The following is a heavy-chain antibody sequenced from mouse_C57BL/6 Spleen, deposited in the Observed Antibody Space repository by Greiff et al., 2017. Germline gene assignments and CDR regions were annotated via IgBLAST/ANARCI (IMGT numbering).Heavy chain of an antibody. CDR1: GYAFSSYW. D-gene: IGHD2-5*01. V-gene: IGHV1-80*01. J-gene: IGHJ3*01. CDR3: ARSYYSNYAAY. Sequence: VKVVESGAELVKPGASVKISCKASGYAFSSYWMNWVKQRPGKGLEWIGQIYPGDGDTNYNGKFKGKATLTADKSSSTAYMQLSSLTSEDSAVYFCARSYYSNYAAYWGQGTLVTVSA. CDR2: IYPGDGDT.